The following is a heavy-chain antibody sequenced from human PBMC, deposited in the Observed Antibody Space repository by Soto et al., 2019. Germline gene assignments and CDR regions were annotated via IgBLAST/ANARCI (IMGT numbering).Heavy chain of an antibody. Sequence: QVQLQESGPGLVKPSETLSLTCTVSGGSISSYYWSWIRQPAGKGLEWIGRIYTSGSTNYNSSLKSRVTMSVDTSKNQFSLKLSSVTAADTAVYYCAREGITMVRGVFNWFDPWGQGTLVTVSS. D-gene: IGHD3-10*01. J-gene: IGHJ5*02. V-gene: IGHV4-4*07. CDR3: AREGITMVRGVFNWFDP. CDR2: IYTSGST. CDR1: GGSISSYY.